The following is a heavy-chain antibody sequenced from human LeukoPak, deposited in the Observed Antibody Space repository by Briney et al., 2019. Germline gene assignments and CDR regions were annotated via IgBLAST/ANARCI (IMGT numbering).Heavy chain of an antibody. Sequence: ASVKVSCKTSGYTFTSYYMQWVRQAPGQGLEWMGIMNPRDGSTSYAQKFQGRVTVTTDTSANIVYMELSSLTSEDTAVYYCARGNNYAPRGGDYRGGDYWGQGTLVTVSS. J-gene: IGHJ4*02. CDR2: MNPRDGST. D-gene: IGHD4-11*01. CDR3: ARGNNYAPRGGDYRGGDY. V-gene: IGHV1-46*01. CDR1: GYTFTSYY.